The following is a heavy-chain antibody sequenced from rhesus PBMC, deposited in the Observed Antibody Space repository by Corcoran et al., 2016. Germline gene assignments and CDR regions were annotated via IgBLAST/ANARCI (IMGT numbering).Heavy chain of an antibody. Sequence: QVQLQESGPGLVKPSETLSLTCAVSGGSVSSSNWGSWIRQPPGKGLEWIGYFSGSSGSTYYNPSLKSRVTISTDTSKNQFSLKLSSVAAADTAVYYCARDTCDYWGQGVLVTVSS. V-gene: IGHV4-65*01. CDR1: GGSVSSSNW. CDR2: FSGSSGST. D-gene: IGHD5-12*01. CDR3: ARDTCDY. J-gene: IGHJ4*01.